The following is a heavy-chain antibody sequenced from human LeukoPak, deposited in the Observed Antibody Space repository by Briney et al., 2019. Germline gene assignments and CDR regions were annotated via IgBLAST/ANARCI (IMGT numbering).Heavy chain of an antibody. V-gene: IGHV3-7*01. D-gene: IGHD1-7*01. CDR2: INEDGGEE. CDR3: ARDPDIGTTDC. Sequence: GGSLRLSCAASGFTFSTYWMSWVRQAPGKGLEWVANINEDGGEEYYVDSVKGRFTISRDNARNSLYLQMNSLRAEDTAVYYCARDPDIGTTDCWGQGTLVTVSS. J-gene: IGHJ4*02. CDR1: GFTFSTYW.